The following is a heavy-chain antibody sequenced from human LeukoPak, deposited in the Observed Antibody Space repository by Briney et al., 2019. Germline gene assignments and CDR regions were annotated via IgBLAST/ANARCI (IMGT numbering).Heavy chain of an antibody. CDR2: ISGSGGST. D-gene: IGHD3-22*01. CDR3: AKADSSGYIFDY. CDR1: GFTFSSYA. Sequence: GGSLRPSCAASGFTFSSYAMSWVRQAPGKGLEWVSAISGSGGSTYYADSVKGRFTISRDNSKNTLYLQMNSLRAEDTAVYYCAKADSSGYIFDYWGQGTLVTVSS. V-gene: IGHV3-23*01. J-gene: IGHJ4*02.